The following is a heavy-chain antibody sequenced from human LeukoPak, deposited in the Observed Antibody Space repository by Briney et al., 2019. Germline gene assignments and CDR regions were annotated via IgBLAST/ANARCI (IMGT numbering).Heavy chain of an antibody. CDR2: IYYSGST. CDR3: ARARAPGITIFGVVTPHFDY. D-gene: IGHD3-3*01. Sequence: SETLSLTCTVSGGSIISSSYYWGWIRQPPGKGLEWIGSIYYSGSTYYNTSLKSRVTISVDTSKHQFSLKLSSVTAAATAVYYCARARAPGITIFGVVTPHFDYWGQGTLVAASS. J-gene: IGHJ4*02. V-gene: IGHV4-39*07. CDR1: GGSIISSSYY.